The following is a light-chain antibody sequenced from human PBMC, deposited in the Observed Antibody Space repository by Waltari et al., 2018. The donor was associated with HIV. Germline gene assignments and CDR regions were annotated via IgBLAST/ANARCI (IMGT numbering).Light chain of an antibody. V-gene: IGLV3-10*01. CDR1: GLPKKY. J-gene: IGLJ3*02. CDR2: EDS. CDR3: YSTDSSGNHRGV. Sequence: SYALTQPPSVSVSPGQTARLPCSGAGLPKKYAYWSPKKSGQAPVLVIYEDSKRPSGIPERFSGSSSGTMATLTISGAQVEDEADYYCYSTDSSGNHRGVFGGGTKLTVL.